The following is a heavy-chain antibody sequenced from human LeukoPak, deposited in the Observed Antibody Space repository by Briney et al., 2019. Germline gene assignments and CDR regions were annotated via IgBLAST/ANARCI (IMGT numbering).Heavy chain of an antibody. Sequence: ASVKVACKASAGTFSSYAISWVRQAPGQGLEWMGGIIPIFGTANYAQKFQGRVTSTTDESTSTAYMELSSLRSEDTAVYYCARDRGYSSSSDDYYYYMDVWGKGTTVTVSS. J-gene: IGHJ6*03. CDR2: IIPIFGTA. V-gene: IGHV1-69*05. CDR1: AGTFSSYA. CDR3: ARDRGYSSSSDDYYYYMDV. D-gene: IGHD6-6*01.